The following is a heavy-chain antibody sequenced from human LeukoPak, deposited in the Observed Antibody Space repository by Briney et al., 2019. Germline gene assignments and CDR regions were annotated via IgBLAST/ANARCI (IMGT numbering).Heavy chain of an antibody. D-gene: IGHD6-19*01. CDR2: ISSSGSTI. J-gene: IGHJ4*02. Sequence: GGSLRLSCAASGSTLSSYEMNWVRQAPGEGLEWVSYISSSGSTIYYADSVKGRFPISRDNAQNSLYLQMNSLRAEDTAVYYCARYRSGWYFFDYWGQGTLVTVSS. CDR1: GSTLSSYE. V-gene: IGHV3-48*03. CDR3: ARYRSGWYFFDY.